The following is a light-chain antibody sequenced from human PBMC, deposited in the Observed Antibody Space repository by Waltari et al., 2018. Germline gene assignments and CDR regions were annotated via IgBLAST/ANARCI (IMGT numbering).Light chain of an antibody. J-gene: IGKJ1*01. Sequence: EIVMTQSPATRSVSLGERATLSCRASQIVGSNYLAWYQQTPGQAPRLLISSASTRATGVPARFSGSGSGTEFTLTISSLQSEDFAIYYCQQYNNWPWTFGQGTKVEI. CDR2: SAS. CDR1: QIVGSN. V-gene: IGKV3-15*01. CDR3: QQYNNWPWT.